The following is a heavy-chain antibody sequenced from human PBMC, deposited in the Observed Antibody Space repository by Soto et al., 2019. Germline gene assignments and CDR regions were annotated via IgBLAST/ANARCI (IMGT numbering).Heavy chain of an antibody. CDR2: ISSSGSTI. Sequence: GGSLRLSCAASGFTFSSYEMNWVRQAPGKGLEWVSYISSSGSTIYYADSVKGRFTISRDNAKNSLYLQMNSLRAEDTAVYYCARGKRRIYYYGMDVWGQGTTVTVSS. CDR3: ARGKRRIYYYGMDV. D-gene: IGHD3-3*02. V-gene: IGHV3-48*03. CDR1: GFTFSSYE. J-gene: IGHJ6*02.